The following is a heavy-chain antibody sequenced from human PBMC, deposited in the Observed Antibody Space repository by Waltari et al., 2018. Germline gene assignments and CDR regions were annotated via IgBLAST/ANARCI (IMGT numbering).Heavy chain of an antibody. CDR1: GFSFSNYW. J-gene: IGHJ4*02. CDR3: TRATAVSFDY. CDR2: INPDGSSI. Sequence: EVQLVESGGGLVQPGGSLRLSCAASGFSFSNYWIHWVRQAPGKGLEGVSRINPDGSSISHADSVRGRFTITRDNAKNTLYLQMNSLRVDDTAVYYCTRATAVSFDYWGLGTLVTVSS. D-gene: IGHD6-19*01. V-gene: IGHV3-74*01.